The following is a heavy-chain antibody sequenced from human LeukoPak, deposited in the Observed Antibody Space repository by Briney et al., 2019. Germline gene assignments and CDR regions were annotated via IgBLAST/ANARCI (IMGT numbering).Heavy chain of an antibody. V-gene: IGHV3-15*01. Sequence: PGGSLRLSCAASGFTFSNACMSWVRQAPGKGLEWVGRIKRKSDGGTTEYAAPVKGRFSILRDDSKNMLYLEVNSLRTEDTAVYFCSTYSSSWYVFDYWGQGTLVTVSS. CDR3: STYSSSWYVFDY. J-gene: IGHJ4*02. CDR1: GFTFSNAC. D-gene: IGHD6-13*01. CDR2: IKRKSDGGTT.